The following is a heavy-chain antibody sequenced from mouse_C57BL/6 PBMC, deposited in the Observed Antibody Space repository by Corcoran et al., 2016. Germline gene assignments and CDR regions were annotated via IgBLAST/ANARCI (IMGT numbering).Heavy chain of an antibody. CDR2: INTYSGVP. D-gene: IGHD3-2*02. Sequence: QIQLVQSGPELKKPGETVKISCKASGYTFTNYGMSWVKQAPGKGLKWMGWINTYSGVPTYADDFKGRFAFSLETSASTAYLQINNLKNEDTATYFCARGAAQATSLAWFAYWGQGTLVTVSA. J-gene: IGHJ3*01. V-gene: IGHV9-3*01. CDR1: GYTFTNYG. CDR3: ARGAAQATSLAWFAY.